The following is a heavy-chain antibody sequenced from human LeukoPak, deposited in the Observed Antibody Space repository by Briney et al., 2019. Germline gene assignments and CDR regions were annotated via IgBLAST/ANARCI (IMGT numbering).Heavy chain of an antibody. CDR2: IYYSGNT. Sequence: SETLSLTCTVSGGSISSGSYYWGWIRQPPGKGLEWIGSIYYSGNTYYNPSLKSRVTISVDRSKNQFSLKLSSVTVADTAVYYCARGPYYYMDVWGKGTTVTVSS. CDR3: ARGPYYYMDV. CDR1: GGSISSGSYY. J-gene: IGHJ6*03. V-gene: IGHV4-39*07.